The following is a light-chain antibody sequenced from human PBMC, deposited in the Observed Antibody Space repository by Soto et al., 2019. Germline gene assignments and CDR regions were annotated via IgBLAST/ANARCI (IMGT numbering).Light chain of an antibody. CDR2: GAS. V-gene: IGKV3-20*01. CDR1: RSVSSSS. CDR3: QHYGYSPPYT. Sequence: EIVLTQSPGTLSLSPGERATLSCRASRSVSSSSLAWYQQKPGQAPRLLIRGASTRATGIPDRFSGSGSGTDFTLIISRLEPEDFAVYFCQHYGYSPPYTFAQGTKLEIK. J-gene: IGKJ2*01.